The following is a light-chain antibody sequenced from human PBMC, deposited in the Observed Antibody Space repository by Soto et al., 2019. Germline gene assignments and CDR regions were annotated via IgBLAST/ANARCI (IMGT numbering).Light chain of an antibody. Sequence: QSVLTQPPSASGTPGQRVTISCSGSSSNIGSNTVNWYQQLPGTAPKLLISSNNQRPSGVPDRCSGSKSGTSASLAISGLQSDDEDDYYCATWDDSRSGFYVFGTGTKLTVL. V-gene: IGLV1-44*01. J-gene: IGLJ1*01. CDR3: ATWDDSRSGFYV. CDR1: SSNIGSNT. CDR2: SNN.